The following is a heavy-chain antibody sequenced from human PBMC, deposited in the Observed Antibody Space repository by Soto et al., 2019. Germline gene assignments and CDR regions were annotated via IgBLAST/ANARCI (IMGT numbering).Heavy chain of an antibody. J-gene: IGHJ5*02. CDR1: GYTFTSYG. Sequence: ASVKVSCKASGYTFTSYGISWVRQAPGQGLEWMGWISAYNGNTNYAQKLQGRVTMTTDTSTSTAYMELRSLRSDDTAVYYCARDFYYDSSGYYYRSWFDPWGQGTLVTVSS. D-gene: IGHD3-22*01. CDR3: ARDFYYDSSGYYYRSWFDP. CDR2: ISAYNGNT. V-gene: IGHV1-18*01.